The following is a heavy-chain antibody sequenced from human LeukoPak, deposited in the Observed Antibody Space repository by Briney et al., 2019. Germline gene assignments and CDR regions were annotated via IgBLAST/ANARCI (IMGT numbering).Heavy chain of an antibody. Sequence: GGSLRLSCAASGFTFSDHYMDWVRQAPGKGLEWVGRIRNRAYSYTTEYAASVKGRFIISRDDSKNSQDLQMNSLKIEDTAVYYCTRRGGSPPGPDYWGQGTLVTVSS. J-gene: IGHJ4*02. CDR3: TRRGGSPPGPDY. D-gene: IGHD1-26*01. V-gene: IGHV3-72*01. CDR2: IRNRAYSYTT. CDR1: GFTFSDHY.